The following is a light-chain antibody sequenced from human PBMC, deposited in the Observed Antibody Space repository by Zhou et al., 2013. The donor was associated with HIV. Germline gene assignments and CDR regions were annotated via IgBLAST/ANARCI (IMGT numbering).Light chain of an antibody. CDR2: RAS. V-gene: IGKV3-15*01. Sequence: EIVMTQSPATLSVSPGERATLSCRASQSVTSNLAWYQQKPGQGPRLLIYRASARETGIPGRFSGSGSGTEFTLTISSLQSEDFAIYYCQQYNNWPPYTFGQGTKLEIK. CDR3: QQYNNWPPYT. J-gene: IGKJ2*01. CDR1: QSVTSN.